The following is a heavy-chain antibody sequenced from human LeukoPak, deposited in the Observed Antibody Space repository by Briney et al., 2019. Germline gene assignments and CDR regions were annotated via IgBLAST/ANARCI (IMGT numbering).Heavy chain of an antibody. CDR1: GGSVSSGSYY. CDR3: ARGEWELLRWYFDL. Sequence: SETLSLTCTVSGGSVSSGSYYWSWIRQPPGEGLEWIGYIYYSGSTNYNPSLKSRVTISVDTSKNQFSLKLSSVTAADTAVYYCARGEWELLRWYFDLWGRGTLVTVSS. CDR2: IYYSGST. J-gene: IGHJ2*01. D-gene: IGHD1-26*01. V-gene: IGHV4-61*01.